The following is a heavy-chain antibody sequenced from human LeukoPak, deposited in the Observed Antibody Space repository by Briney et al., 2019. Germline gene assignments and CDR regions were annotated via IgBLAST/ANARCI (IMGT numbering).Heavy chain of an antibody. V-gene: IGHV4-39*01. Sequence: SETLSLTCTVSGGSISSSRYYWGWIRQPPGKGLEWIGSIYYSGSTYYNPSLKSRVTISVDTSKNQFSLKLSSVTAADTAVYYCARPVTYDFWSGYPNWFDPWGQGTLVTVSS. CDR2: IYYSGST. J-gene: IGHJ5*02. CDR3: ARPVTYDFWSGYPNWFDP. CDR1: GGSISSSRYY. D-gene: IGHD3-3*01.